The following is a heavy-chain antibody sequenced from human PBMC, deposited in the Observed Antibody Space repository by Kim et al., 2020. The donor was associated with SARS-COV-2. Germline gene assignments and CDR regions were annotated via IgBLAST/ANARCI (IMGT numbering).Heavy chain of an antibody. Sequence: KGRFTISRDNAKNSLYLQMNSLRAEDTALYYCAKDISCSGGSCYSPYFDYWGQGTLVTVSS. J-gene: IGHJ4*02. CDR3: AKDISCSGGSCYSPYFDY. D-gene: IGHD2-15*01. V-gene: IGHV3-9*01.